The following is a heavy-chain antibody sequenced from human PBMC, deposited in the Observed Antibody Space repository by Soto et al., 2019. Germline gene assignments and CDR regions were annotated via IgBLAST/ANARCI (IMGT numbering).Heavy chain of an antibody. V-gene: IGHV1-2*04. CDR2: INPNSGGT. CDR3: ARAGGSGSYYNYYYYYGMDV. J-gene: IGHJ6*02. D-gene: IGHD3-10*01. Sequence: GASVKVSCKASGYTFTGYYMHWVRQAPGQGLEWMGWINPNSGGTNYAQKFQGWVTMTRDTSISTAYMELSRLRSDDTAVYYCARAGGSGSYYNYYYYYGMDVWGQGTTVTVSS. CDR1: GYTFTGYY.